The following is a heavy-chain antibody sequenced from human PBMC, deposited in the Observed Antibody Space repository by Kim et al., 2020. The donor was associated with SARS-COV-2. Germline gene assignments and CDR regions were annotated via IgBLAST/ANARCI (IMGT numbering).Heavy chain of an antibody. V-gene: IGHV4-59*08. J-gene: IGHJ4*02. D-gene: IGHD5-18*01. CDR1: GGSISSYY. CDR3: ARQVTSYPYYFDY. CDR2: IHYSGST. Sequence: SETLSLTCTFSGGSISSYYWSWIRQPPGKGLEWIGYIHYSGSTNYNPSLKSRVTISVDTSKNQFSLKLSSVTAADTAVYYCARQVTSYPYYFDYWDQGTLVTVSS.